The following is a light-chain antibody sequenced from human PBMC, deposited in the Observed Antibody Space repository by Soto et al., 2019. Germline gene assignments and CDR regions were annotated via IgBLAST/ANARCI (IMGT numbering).Light chain of an antibody. J-gene: IGKJ5*01. CDR2: TAS. Sequence: DIQMTQSPSSLSASVGERVTVTCRASQSISGYLNWYQQKPGRAPKLLIYTASSLQSGVPSRFSGSGSGTDFTLTISSLQPEDFATYHCQQGYTTPITFGQGTQLEIK. V-gene: IGKV1-39*01. CDR1: QSISGY. CDR3: QQGYTTPIT.